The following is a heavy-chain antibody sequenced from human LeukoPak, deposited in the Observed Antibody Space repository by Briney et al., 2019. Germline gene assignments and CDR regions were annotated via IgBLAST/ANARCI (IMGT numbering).Heavy chain of an antibody. J-gene: IGHJ4*02. CDR3: AKEGSSWLYYFDS. CDR2: ISENGGST. D-gene: IGHD6-13*01. V-gene: IGHV3-43*02. Sequence: GGSLRLSCAASGFTFDNYVMHWVRHAPGKGVEWVSLISENGGSTYYADSVKGRFTISRDNSKNSLYLQMNSLRTEDTALYYCAKEGSSWLYYFDSWGQGTLVTVSS. CDR1: GFTFDNYV.